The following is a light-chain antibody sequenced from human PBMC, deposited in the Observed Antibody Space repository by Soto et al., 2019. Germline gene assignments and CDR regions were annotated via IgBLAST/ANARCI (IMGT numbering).Light chain of an antibody. CDR3: AAWDDSLSGLYV. Sequence: QSVLTQPPSASGTPGQRVTISCSGSSSNIGSNYVYWYQQLPGTAPNLIIYRNNQRPSGVPDRLSGSKSGTSASLAISGLRSEDEADYYCAAWDDSLSGLYVFGTGTKVTVL. CDR2: RNN. V-gene: IGLV1-47*01. J-gene: IGLJ1*01. CDR1: SSNIGSNY.